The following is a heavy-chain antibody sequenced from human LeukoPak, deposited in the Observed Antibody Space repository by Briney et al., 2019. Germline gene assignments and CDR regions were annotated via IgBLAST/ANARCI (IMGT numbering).Heavy chain of an antibody. D-gene: IGHD3-9*01. V-gene: IGHV4-38-2*02. CDR1: GYSISSGYY. CDR2: IYYSGST. Sequence: SETLSLTCTVSGYSISSGYYWGWIRQPPGKGLEWIGYIYYSGSTNYNPSLKSRVTISVDTSKNQFSLKLSSVTAADTAVYYCARFYPSQILRYFDWLFPYFDYWGQGTLVTVSS. J-gene: IGHJ4*02. CDR3: ARFYPSQILRYFDWLFPYFDY.